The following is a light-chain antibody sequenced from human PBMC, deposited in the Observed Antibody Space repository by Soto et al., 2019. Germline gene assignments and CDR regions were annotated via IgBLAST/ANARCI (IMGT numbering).Light chain of an antibody. Sequence: DIQMTQSPSTLSASVGDRVTITCRASQSISSWLAWYQQKPGKAPKLLIYDASSLESGVPPTFSVSGSGTEFTLTISSLQPDDFAPSYCQQYNSYSWTFGQGTKVEIK. CDR3: QQYNSYSWT. J-gene: IGKJ1*01. CDR1: QSISSW. CDR2: DAS. V-gene: IGKV1-5*01.